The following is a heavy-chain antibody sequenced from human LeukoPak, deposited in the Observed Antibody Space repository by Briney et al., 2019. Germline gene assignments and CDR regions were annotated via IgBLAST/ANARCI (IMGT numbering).Heavy chain of an antibody. D-gene: IGHD3-22*01. CDR3: ASSGGRAYDSSGYSLLVFDY. J-gene: IGHJ4*02. CDR2: IIPIFGTA. Sequence: ASVKVSCKASGGTFSSYAISWVRQAPGQGLEWMGGIIPIFGTANYAQKFQGRVTITTDESTSTAYMELSRLRSDDTAVYYCASSGGRAYDSSGYSLLVFDYWGQGTLVTVSS. V-gene: IGHV1-69*05. CDR1: GGTFSSYA.